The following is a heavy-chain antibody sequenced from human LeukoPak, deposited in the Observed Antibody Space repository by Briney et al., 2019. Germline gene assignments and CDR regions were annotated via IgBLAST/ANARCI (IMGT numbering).Heavy chain of an antibody. CDR3: AKRSPLWFSVEMATDYNFFDY. CDR1: GFTFISYG. CDR2: IRFDGSNK. D-gene: IGHD5-24*01. Sequence: GGSLTLSCSASGFTFISYGMHWVRQAPGRGLEWVAFIRFDGSNKYYADSVKGRFTISRDNSKNTLYLQMNSLRAEDTAVYCSAKRSPLWFSVEMATDYNFFDYSGQGTLVTVSS. J-gene: IGHJ4*02. V-gene: IGHV3-30*02.